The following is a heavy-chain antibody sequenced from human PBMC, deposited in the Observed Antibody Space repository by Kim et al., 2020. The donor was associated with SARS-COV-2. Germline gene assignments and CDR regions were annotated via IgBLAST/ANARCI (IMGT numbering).Heavy chain of an antibody. CDR1: GYTFTSYA. CDR2: INTNTGNP. CDR3: ARAHRWALNTDITMVRGVISLLGY. D-gene: IGHD3-10*01. V-gene: IGHV7-4-1*02. Sequence: ASVKVSCKASGYTFTSYAMNWVRQAPGQGLEWMGWINTNTGNPTYAQGFTGRFVFSLDTSVSTAYLQISSLKAEDTAVYYCARAHRWALNTDITMVRGVISLLGYWGQGTLVTVSS. J-gene: IGHJ4*02.